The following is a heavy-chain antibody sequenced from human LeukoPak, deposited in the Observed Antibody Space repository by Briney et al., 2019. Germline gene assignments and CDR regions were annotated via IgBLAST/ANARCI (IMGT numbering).Heavy chain of an antibody. Sequence: GGSLRLSCAASGFTFSSYAMHWVRQAPGKGLEWVAVISYDGSNKYYADSVKGRFTISRDNSKSTLYLQMNSLRAEDTAVYYCARDYGDYGLAYYFDYWGQGTLVTVSS. D-gene: IGHD4-17*01. CDR3: ARDYGDYGLAYYFDY. J-gene: IGHJ4*02. V-gene: IGHV3-30-3*01. CDR1: GFTFSSYA. CDR2: ISYDGSNK.